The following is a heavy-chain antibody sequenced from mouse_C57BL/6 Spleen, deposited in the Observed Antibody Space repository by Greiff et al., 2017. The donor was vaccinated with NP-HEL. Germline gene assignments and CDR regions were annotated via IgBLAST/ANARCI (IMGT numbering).Heavy chain of an antibody. CDR1: GFTFSSYA. Sequence: EVQGVESGGGLVKPGGSLKLSCAASGFTFSSYAMSWVRQTPEKRLEWVATISDGGSYTYYPDNVKGRFTISRDNAKNNLYLQMSHLKSEDTAMYYCAREEDYDYDVAYWGQGTLVTVSA. D-gene: IGHD2-4*01. J-gene: IGHJ3*01. CDR3: AREEDYDYDVAY. V-gene: IGHV5-4*01. CDR2: ISDGGSYT.